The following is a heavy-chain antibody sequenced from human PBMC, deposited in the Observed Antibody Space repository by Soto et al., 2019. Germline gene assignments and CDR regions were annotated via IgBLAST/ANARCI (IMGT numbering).Heavy chain of an antibody. CDR1: GFTFSSYA. V-gene: IGHV3-23*01. Sequence: VGYLRLSCAASGFTFSSYAMNWVRQAPGEGLEWVSTITNTGGDKIYADSVKGRFTISRDNSKNTLFLQMNNLRVEDTAIYYCAKAAGESYPRSGLFPSWGKG. CDR2: ITNTGGDK. J-gene: IGHJ1*01. D-gene: IGHD1-26*01. CDR3: AKAAGESYPRSGLFPS.